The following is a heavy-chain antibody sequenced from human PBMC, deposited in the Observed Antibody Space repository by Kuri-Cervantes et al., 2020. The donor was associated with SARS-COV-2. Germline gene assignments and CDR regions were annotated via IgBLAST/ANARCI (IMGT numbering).Heavy chain of an antibody. Sequence: SVKVSCKASGGTFSSYAISWVRQAPGQGLEWMGGIIPIFGTANYAQKFQGRVTITADESTSTAYMELGSLRSKDTAVYYCARAGVAGYSSGWNPYYYYGMDVWGQGTTVTVSS. CDR1: GGTFSSYA. CDR2: IIPIFGTA. CDR3: ARAGVAGYSSGWNPYYYYGMDV. J-gene: IGHJ6*02. V-gene: IGHV1-69*13. D-gene: IGHD6-19*01.